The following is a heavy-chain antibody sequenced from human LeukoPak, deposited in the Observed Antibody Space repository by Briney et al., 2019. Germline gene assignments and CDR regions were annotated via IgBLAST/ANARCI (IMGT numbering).Heavy chain of an antibody. Sequence: GESLQISCKGSGYSFTTYWIGWVRQMPGKGLEWMGIIYPGDSDTRYSPSFQGQVTISADKSISTAYLQWSSLKASDTAMYYCARHGVASGSSSDYWGQGTLVTVSS. J-gene: IGHJ4*02. CDR2: IYPGDSDT. D-gene: IGHD1-26*01. CDR3: ARHGVASGSSSDY. V-gene: IGHV5-51*01. CDR1: GYSFTTYW.